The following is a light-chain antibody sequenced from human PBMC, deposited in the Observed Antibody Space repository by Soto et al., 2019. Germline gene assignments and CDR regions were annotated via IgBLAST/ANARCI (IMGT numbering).Light chain of an antibody. J-gene: IGKJ1*01. CDR2: GAS. Sequence: EIVLTQSPGTLSLSPGERATLSCRASQSVSSSYLAWYQQKPGQAPRLLIYGASSRATGIPDRFSGSGSGTDFTLTISRLEPEDFAVYYGQQYGSSTRTFGQGTKVDIK. CDR1: QSVSSSY. CDR3: QQYGSSTRT. V-gene: IGKV3-20*01.